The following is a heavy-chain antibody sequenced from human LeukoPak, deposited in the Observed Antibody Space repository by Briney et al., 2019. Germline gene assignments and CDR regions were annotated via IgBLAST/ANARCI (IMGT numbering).Heavy chain of an antibody. Sequence: SETLSLTCNVSGGSISSSSYHWGWIRQPPGKGLEWIGTIYYGGSTYYNPSLKSRVTISVDTSKKQFSLKLTSVTAADAAVYYCARLGDYYDSSGYFDAFDIWGQGTMVTVFS. V-gene: IGHV4-39*01. D-gene: IGHD3-22*01. J-gene: IGHJ3*02. CDR3: ARLGDYYDSSGYFDAFDI. CDR2: IYYGGST. CDR1: GGSISSSSYH.